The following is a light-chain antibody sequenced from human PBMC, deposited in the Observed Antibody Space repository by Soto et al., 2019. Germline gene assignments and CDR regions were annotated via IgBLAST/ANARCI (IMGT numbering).Light chain of an antibody. CDR2: DAS. CDR1: QSVSSY. CDR3: QQRSNWPPYT. J-gene: IGKJ2*01. V-gene: IGKV3-11*01. Sequence: EIVLTQSPASLSLSPGERGTLSWRASQSVSSYLAWYQQKPGQAPRLLIYDASNRATGIPARFSGSGSGTDFTLTISSLEPEDFAVYYCQQRSNWPPYTFGQGTKLEIK.